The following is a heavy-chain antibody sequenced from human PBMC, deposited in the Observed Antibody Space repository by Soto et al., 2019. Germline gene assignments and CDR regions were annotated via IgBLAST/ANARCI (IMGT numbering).Heavy chain of an antibody. CDR3: ARVRGYYDFWSGYYSAFYYGMDV. CDR1: GYTFTGYY. J-gene: IGHJ6*02. V-gene: IGHV1-2*02. D-gene: IGHD3-3*01. CDR2: INPNSGGT. Sequence: GASVKVSCKASGYTFTGYYMHWVRQAPGQGLEWMGWINPNSGGTNYAQKFQGRVTMTRDTSISTAYMELSRLRSDDTAVYYCARVRGYYDFWSGYYSAFYYGMDVWGQGTTVTVSS.